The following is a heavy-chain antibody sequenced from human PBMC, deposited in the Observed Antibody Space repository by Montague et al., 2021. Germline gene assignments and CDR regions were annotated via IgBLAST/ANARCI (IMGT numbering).Heavy chain of an antibody. CDR3: ARDTTTDGFDI. Sequence: SETLSLTSTVSGGSISNYFWTWIRQPPGKGLEWIGFISYSGRTNLNPSLKSRVTISLDTSKNQFSLNLSSVTAADTAVYYCARDTTTDGFDIWGQGTMVTVSS. CDR1: GGSISNYF. J-gene: IGHJ3*02. V-gene: IGHV4-59*13. CDR2: ISYSGRT. D-gene: IGHD1-1*01.